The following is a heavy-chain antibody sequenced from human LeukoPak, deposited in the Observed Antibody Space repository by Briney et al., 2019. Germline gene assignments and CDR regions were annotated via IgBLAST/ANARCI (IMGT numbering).Heavy chain of an antibody. CDR3: ARDRAYESSDY. CDR1: GYTFTSHG. V-gene: IGHV1-18*01. Sequence: GASVKVSCKASGYTFTSHGISWVRQAPGQGLEWMGWISAYNGDTNYAQKLQGRVTMTTDTSTSTAYMELRSLRSDDTAVYYCARDRAYESSDYWGQGTLVTVSS. J-gene: IGHJ4*02. D-gene: IGHD2-2*01. CDR2: ISAYNGDT.